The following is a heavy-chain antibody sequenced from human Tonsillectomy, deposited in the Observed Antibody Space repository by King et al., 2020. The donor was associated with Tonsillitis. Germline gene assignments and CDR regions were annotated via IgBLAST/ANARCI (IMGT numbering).Heavy chain of an antibody. CDR2: IDPSGGST. CDR3: ARGPLVRGADQPYYRRGWYGHYFDY. J-gene: IGHJ4*02. D-gene: IGHD6-19*01. Sequence: VQLVESGAEVKKPGASVKVSCKAAAYSFTSYYMNWVRQAPGQGLEWMGIIDPSGGSTSYAQKFQGRVTLTRDTSTSTVYMELRSLRSEDTAVYYCARGPLVRGADQPYYRRGWYGHYFDYWGQGTLVTVSS. CDR1: AYSFTSYY. V-gene: IGHV1-46*01.